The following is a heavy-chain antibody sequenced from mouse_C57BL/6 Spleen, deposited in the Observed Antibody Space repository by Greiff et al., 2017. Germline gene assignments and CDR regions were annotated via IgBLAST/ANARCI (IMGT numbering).Heavy chain of an antibody. CDR2: IYPSDSET. CDR1: GYTFTSYW. J-gene: IGHJ3*01. D-gene: IGHD2-5*01. V-gene: IGHV1-52*01. Sequence: QVQLKQPGAELVRPGSSVKLSCKASGYTFTSYWMHWVKQRPIQGLEWIGNIYPSDSETHYNQKFKDKATLTVDKSSSTAYMQRSSLTSEASEVYYCGRWGSNSWFAYWGQGTLVTVSA. CDR3: GRWGSNSWFAY.